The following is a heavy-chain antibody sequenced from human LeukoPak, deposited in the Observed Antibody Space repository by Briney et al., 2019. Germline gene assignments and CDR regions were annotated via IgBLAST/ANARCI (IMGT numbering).Heavy chain of an antibody. Sequence: QSGGSLRFSCAASGFTFSNYWMSWVRQAPGKGLEWVANIKLDGSEKYYVDSVKGRFTISRDNGKNSLYLQMNSLRPEDTAVYYCARGFSGYRWGQGTLVTVSS. J-gene: IGHJ4*02. D-gene: IGHD3-22*01. CDR1: GFTFSNYW. CDR2: IKLDGSEK. V-gene: IGHV3-7*01. CDR3: ARGFSGYR.